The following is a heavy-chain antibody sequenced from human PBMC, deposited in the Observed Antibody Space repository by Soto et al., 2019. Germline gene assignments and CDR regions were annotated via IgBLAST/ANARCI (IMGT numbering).Heavy chain of an antibody. CDR3: ARSGRLRYFHWHFDY. CDR1: GGSFSGYY. J-gene: IGHJ4*02. Sequence: PSETLSLTCAVYGGSFSGYYWSWIRQPPGKGLEWIGEINHSGSTNYNPSLKSRVTISVDTSKNQFSLKLSSVTAADTAVYYCARSGRLRYFHWHFDYWGQGTLVTVSS. CDR2: INHSGST. V-gene: IGHV4-34*01. D-gene: IGHD3-9*01.